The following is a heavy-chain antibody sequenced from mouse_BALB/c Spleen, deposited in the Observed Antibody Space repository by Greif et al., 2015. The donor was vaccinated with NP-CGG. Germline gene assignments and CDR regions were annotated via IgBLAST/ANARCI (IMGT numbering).Heavy chain of an antibody. V-gene: IGHV5-15*02. J-gene: IGHJ4*01. CDR3: ARNYDYYAMDY. Sequence: EVKLVESGGGLVQPGGSRKLSCAASGFTFSDYGMAWVRQAPGKGPEWVAFISNLAYSIYYADTVTGRFTISRENAKNTLYLEMSSLRSEDTAMYYCARNYDYYAMDYWGQGTSVTVSS. CDR2: ISNLAYSI. CDR1: GFTFSDYG. D-gene: IGHD1-1*02.